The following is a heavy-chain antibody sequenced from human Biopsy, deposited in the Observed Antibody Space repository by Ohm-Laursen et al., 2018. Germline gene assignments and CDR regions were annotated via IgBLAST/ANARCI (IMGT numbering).Heavy chain of an antibody. D-gene: IGHD2-15*01. CDR3: ARDPYCGGGNCYSPLDH. CDR2: IDPDSGRT. CDR1: GYTFSLYH. J-gene: IGHJ4*02. V-gene: IGHV1-2*02. Sequence: ASVKVSCKASGYTFSLYHIHWVRQAPGQGLEWMGWIDPDSGRTSFGQNFQGRVTMTSDTSTGTAYLELTRLRSDDTAVYYCARDPYCGGGNCYSPLDHWGQGTLVIVSS.